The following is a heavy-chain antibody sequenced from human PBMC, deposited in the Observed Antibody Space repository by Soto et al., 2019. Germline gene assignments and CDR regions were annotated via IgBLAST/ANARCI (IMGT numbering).Heavy chain of an antibody. D-gene: IGHD3-3*01. CDR2: INPSGGST. V-gene: IGHV1-46*01. CDR3: ARDRQNYDFWFEPSVYYGMDV. Sequence: XSVKVTCKASGYTFTSYYMHWVRQAPGQGLEWMGIINPSGGSTSYAQKFQGRVTMTRDTSTSTVYMELSSLRSEDTAVYYCARDRQNYDFWFEPSVYYGMDVWGQGTTVTVSS. CDR1: GYTFTSYY. J-gene: IGHJ6*02.